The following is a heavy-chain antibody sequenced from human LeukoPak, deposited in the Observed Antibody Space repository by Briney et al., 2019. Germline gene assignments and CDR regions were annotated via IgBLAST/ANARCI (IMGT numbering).Heavy chain of an antibody. V-gene: IGHV1-2*02. CDR1: GYTFTDYF. J-gene: IGHJ4*02. CDR2: INPNSGAA. Sequence: ASVKVSCKTSGYTFTDYFIHYVRQAPGQGLEWMGWINPNSGAATYEQRFQGRVTMTRDTSISTAYMELRGLRSDDTAVHYCARAPFGRPFDYWGRGALVTVSS. D-gene: IGHD3-3*01. CDR3: ARAPFGRPFDY.